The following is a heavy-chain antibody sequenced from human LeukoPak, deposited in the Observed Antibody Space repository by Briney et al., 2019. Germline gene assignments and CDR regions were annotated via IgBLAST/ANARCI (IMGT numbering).Heavy chain of an antibody. Sequence: SETLSLTCTVSGGSLSNYYWSWSWQPPGKGLAGIGYIYYSGSTNYNPSLKSRVPISVDTSKNQFSLKLSSVTAADTAVYYCAANLRYSYGGLRIDYWGQGTLVTVSS. J-gene: IGHJ4*02. V-gene: IGHV4-59*01. CDR3: AANLRYSYGGLRIDY. CDR1: GGSLSNYY. CDR2: IYYSGST. D-gene: IGHD5-18*01.